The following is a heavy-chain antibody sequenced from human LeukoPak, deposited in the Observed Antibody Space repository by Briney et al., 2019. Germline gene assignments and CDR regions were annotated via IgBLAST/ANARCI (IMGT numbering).Heavy chain of an antibody. Sequence: GGSLRLSCAASGFTFSSYAMSWVRQAPGKGLEWVSAISGSGGSTYYADSVKGRFTISRDNSKNTLYLQMNSLRAEDTAVYYCAKAYCSSTSCYAGERFDYWGQGTLVTVSS. CDR3: AKAYCSSTSCYAGERFDY. D-gene: IGHD2-2*01. J-gene: IGHJ4*02. CDR2: ISGSGGST. V-gene: IGHV3-23*01. CDR1: GFTFSSYA.